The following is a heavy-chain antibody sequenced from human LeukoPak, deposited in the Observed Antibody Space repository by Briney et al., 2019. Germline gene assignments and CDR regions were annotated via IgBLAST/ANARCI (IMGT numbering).Heavy chain of an antibody. CDR1: GFTFSSYG. CDR2: IWYDGSNK. D-gene: IGHD6-13*01. V-gene: IGHV3-33*01. J-gene: IGHJ4*02. Sequence: GGSLRLSCAASGFTFSSYGMHWVRQAPGKGLEWVAVIWYDGSNKYYADSVKGRFTISRDNSKNALYLQMNSLRAEDTAVYYCARQGGYSSTNDYWGQGTLVTVSS. CDR3: ARQGGYSSTNDY.